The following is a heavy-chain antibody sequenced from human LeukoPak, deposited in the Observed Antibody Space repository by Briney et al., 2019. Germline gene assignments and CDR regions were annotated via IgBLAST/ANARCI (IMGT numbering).Heavy chain of an antibody. CDR2: INWSGVST. J-gene: IGHJ4*02. V-gene: IGHV3-20*04. D-gene: IGHD3-3*01. CDR3: ANGYDFWSGHYSLPSSFAH. Sequence: AGGSLRLSCEASGFTFDDYGMSWVRQAPGKGLEWVASINWSGVSTYYADAVKGRFTISRDKAKNSLYLQMNHLRAQDTAFYYCANGYDFWSGHYSLPSSFAHWGQGTLLTVSS. CDR1: GFTFDDYG.